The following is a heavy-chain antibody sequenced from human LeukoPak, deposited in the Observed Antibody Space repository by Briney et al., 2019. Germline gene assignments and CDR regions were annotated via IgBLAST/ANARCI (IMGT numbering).Heavy chain of an antibody. CDR3: ARGRGPIRPHAFDI. Sequence: SETLSLTCAVYGGSCSGYYWSWIRQPPGKGLEWIGEINHSGSTNYNPSLKSRVTISVDTSKNQFSLKLSSVTAADTAVYYCARGRGPIRPHAFDIWGQGTMVTVSS. CDR1: GGSCSGYY. D-gene: IGHD3/OR15-3a*01. J-gene: IGHJ3*02. CDR2: INHSGST. V-gene: IGHV4-34*01.